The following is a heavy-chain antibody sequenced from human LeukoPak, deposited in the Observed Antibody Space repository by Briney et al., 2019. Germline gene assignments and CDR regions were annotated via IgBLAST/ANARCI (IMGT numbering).Heavy chain of an antibody. Sequence: PGGSLRLSCAASGFTFSSYWVSWVRQAPGKGLEWVANINQDGSEKYYVDSVKGRFTISRDNAKNSLYLQMNTLRAEDTAVYHCARGGWGMDVWGKGTTVTVSS. CDR3: ARGGWGMDV. CDR1: GFTFSSYW. D-gene: IGHD2-15*01. V-gene: IGHV3-7*01. J-gene: IGHJ6*04. CDR2: INQDGSEK.